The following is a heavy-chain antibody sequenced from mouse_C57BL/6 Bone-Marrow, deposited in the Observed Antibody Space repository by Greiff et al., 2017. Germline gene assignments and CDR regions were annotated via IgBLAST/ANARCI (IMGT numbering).Heavy chain of an antibody. CDR3: ARKAMDY. CDR2: IGSGGST. Sequence: QVQLKESGPGLVQPSQSLSITCTVSGFSLTSYGVHWVRQSPGKGLEWLGVIGSGGSTDYNAAFISRLSISKANSKSQVFFKMNSLQANDTAIYYYARKAMDYWGQGTSVTVSS. V-gene: IGHV2-2*02. J-gene: IGHJ4*01. CDR1: GFSLTSYG.